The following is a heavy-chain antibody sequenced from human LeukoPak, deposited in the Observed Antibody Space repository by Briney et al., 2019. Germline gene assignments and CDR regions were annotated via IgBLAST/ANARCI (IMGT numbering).Heavy chain of an antibody. CDR3: ARGRDYYYYMDV. J-gene: IGHJ6*03. CDR1: GYSISSGYY. Sequence: SETLSLTCTVSGYSISSGYYWGWTRQPPGKGLEWIGYIYYSGSTNYNPSLKSRVTISVDTSKNQFSLKLSSVTAADTAVYYCARGRDYYYYMDVWGKGTTVTVSS. D-gene: IGHD3-10*01. CDR2: IYYSGST. V-gene: IGHV4-61*05.